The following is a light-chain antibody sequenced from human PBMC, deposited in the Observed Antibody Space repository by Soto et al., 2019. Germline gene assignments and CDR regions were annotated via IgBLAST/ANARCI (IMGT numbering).Light chain of an antibody. CDR3: QQRSNWPPWT. CDR1: QSVSSY. J-gene: IGKJ1*01. CDR2: DAS. Sequence: EIVLTQSPATLSLSPGERATLSCRASQSVSSYLTWYQQKPGQAPRLLIYDASNRATGIPARFSGSGPGTDFTLTISSLESEDFAVYYCQQRSNWPPWTFGQGTKVDIK. V-gene: IGKV3-11*01.